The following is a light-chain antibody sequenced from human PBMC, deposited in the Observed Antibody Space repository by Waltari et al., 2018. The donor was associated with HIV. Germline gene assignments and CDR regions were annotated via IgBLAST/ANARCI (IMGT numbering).Light chain of an antibody. CDR1: SSDVGGYNY. Sequence: QSALTQPASVSGSPGQSITISCTGTSSDVGGYNYVSWYQQYPGKAPQLIIYDVTDRPSGVSNRFSGSKSGNTASPTISGLHAEDEADYYCSSYTSTTAWVFGGGTKVTVL. V-gene: IGLV2-14*01. J-gene: IGLJ3*02. CDR2: DVT. CDR3: SSYTSTTAWV.